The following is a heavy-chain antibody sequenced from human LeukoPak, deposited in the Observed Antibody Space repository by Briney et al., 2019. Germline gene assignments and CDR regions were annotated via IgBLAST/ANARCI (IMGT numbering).Heavy chain of an antibody. CDR2: ISGSGNSI. CDR1: AFTFSSYS. J-gene: IGHJ5*02. Sequence: GGSLRLSCAASAFTFSSYSMNWVRQAPGKGLEWVSYISGSGNSIYYTDSVEGRFTISRDNAENSLYLQINSLRAEDTAVYYCARDAGKGYCSSTSCLYDWFDPWGQGTLVTVSS. V-gene: IGHV3-48*01. CDR3: ARDAGKGYCSSTSCLYDWFDP. D-gene: IGHD2-2*01.